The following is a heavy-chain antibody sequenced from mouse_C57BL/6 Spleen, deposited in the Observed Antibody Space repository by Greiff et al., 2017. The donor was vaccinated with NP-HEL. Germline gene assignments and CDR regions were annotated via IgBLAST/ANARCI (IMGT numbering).Heavy chain of an antibody. Sequence: QVQLKESGPELVKPGASVKISCKASGYSFTSYYIHWVKQRPGQGLEWIGWIYPGSGNTKYNEKFKGKATLTADTSSSTAYMQLSSLTSEDSAVYYCAREVLRRWYFDVWGTGTTVTVSS. CDR1: GYSFTSYY. CDR2: IYPGSGNT. V-gene: IGHV1-66*01. J-gene: IGHJ1*03. CDR3: AREVLRRWYFDV. D-gene: IGHD1-1*01.